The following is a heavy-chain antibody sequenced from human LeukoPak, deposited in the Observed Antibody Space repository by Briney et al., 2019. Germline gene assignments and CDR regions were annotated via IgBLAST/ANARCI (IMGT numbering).Heavy chain of an antibody. J-gene: IGHJ4*02. CDR3: AKDCPRSFRLYSNYDAHFDY. CDR2: IRYDGSNK. Sequence: GGSLRLSCAASGFTFSTYGMHWVRQAPGKGLEWVAFIRYDGSNKYYADSVKGRFTISRDNSKNTLYLQMNSLRAEDTAVYYCAKDCPRSFRLYSNYDAHFDYWGQGTLVTVSS. CDR1: GFTFSTYG. V-gene: IGHV3-30*02. D-gene: IGHD4-11*01.